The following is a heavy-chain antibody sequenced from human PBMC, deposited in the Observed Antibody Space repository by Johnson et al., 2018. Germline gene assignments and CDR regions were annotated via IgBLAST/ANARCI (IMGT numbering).Heavy chain of an antibody. D-gene: IGHD4-23*01. CDR2: IKQDGSEQ. CDR3: ARVCCYGGISNMFDAFDI. V-gene: IGHV3-7*01. CDR1: GFTFNSFW. Sequence: VQLVQSGGGLVQPGGSLILSCAASGFTFNSFWMSWVRQAPGKGLEWVANIKQDGSEQYYVDSLKGRFTITRDNANNSLYLQMNKLSAEDTAVYYCARVCCYGGISNMFDAFDIWGQGTMVTVSS. J-gene: IGHJ3*02.